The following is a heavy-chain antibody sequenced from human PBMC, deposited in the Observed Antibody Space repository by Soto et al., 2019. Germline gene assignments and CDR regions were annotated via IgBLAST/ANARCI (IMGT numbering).Heavy chain of an antibody. CDR3: ARDDSGYSGSHYIDYFNF. Sequence: GASVKVSCKASGYTFTSYGISWVRQAPGQGLEWMGWISAYNDNTYYSQRFQGRLTFTRDTSPGTTYMELSSLTSEDTAIYYCARDDSGYSGSHYIDYFNFWGQGTLVTVSS. V-gene: IGHV1-18*01. D-gene: IGHD1-26*01. CDR2: ISAYNDNT. J-gene: IGHJ4*02. CDR1: GYTFTSYG.